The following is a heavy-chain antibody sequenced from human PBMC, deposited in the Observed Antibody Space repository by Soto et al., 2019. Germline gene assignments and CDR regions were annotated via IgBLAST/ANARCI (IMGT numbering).Heavy chain of an antibody. CDR1: EFTFSSYK. D-gene: IGHD1-26*01. Sequence: GGSLRLSCTASEFTFSSYKMNWVRQAPGKGLEWVSYISGSSSTMYYADSVKGRFTISRDNVKNSLYLQMNSLRPEDTAVYYCAREALLVGATVEYFQLWGQGTLVTVSS. CDR2: ISGSSSTM. V-gene: IGHV3-48*03. CDR3: AREALLVGATVEYFQL. J-gene: IGHJ1*01.